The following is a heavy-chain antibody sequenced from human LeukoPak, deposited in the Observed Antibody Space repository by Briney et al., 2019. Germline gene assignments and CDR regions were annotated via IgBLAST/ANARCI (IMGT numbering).Heavy chain of an antibody. CDR1: GYTFTAYY. CDR3: ARGRIAARLGAFDI. CDR2: ISAYNGNT. D-gene: IGHD6-6*01. J-gene: IGHJ3*02. V-gene: IGHV1-18*04. Sequence: RASVKVSCKASGYTFTAYYMHWVRQAPGQGLEWMGWISAYNGNTNYAQKLQGRVTMTTDTSTSTAYMELRSLRSDDTAVYYCARGRIAARLGAFDIWGQGTMVTVSS.